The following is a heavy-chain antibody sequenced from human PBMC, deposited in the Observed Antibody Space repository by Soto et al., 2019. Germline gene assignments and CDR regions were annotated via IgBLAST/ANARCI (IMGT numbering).Heavy chain of an antibody. D-gene: IGHD3-22*01. Sequence: GGSLRLSCAASGFTFSSYGMHWVRQAPGKGLEWVAVISYDGSNKYYADSVKGRFTISRDNSKNTLYLQMNSLRAEDTAVYYCAKADSSGYYAFDYWGQGTLVTV. CDR2: ISYDGSNK. CDR1: GFTFSSYG. J-gene: IGHJ4*02. V-gene: IGHV3-30*18. CDR3: AKADSSGYYAFDY.